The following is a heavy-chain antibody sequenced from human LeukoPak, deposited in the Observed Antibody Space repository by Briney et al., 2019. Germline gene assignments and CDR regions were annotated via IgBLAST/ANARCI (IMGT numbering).Heavy chain of an antibody. D-gene: IGHD1-1*01. CDR2: INGGGGST. CDR1: GFTFSSYA. J-gene: IGHJ4*02. Sequence: GGSLRLSCVGSGFTFSSYAMNWVRPAPGKGLGWVSTINGGGGSTYYADFVQGRFTISRDNSRNTVYLQMNSLRAEDTAVYYCAKAPQTIAREYYFDYWGQGTLVTVSS. V-gene: IGHV3-23*01. CDR3: AKAPQTIAREYYFDY.